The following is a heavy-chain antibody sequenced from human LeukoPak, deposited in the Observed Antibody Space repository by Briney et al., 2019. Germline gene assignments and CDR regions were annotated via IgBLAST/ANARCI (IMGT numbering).Heavy chain of an antibody. CDR1: GGSISSSSYY. J-gene: IGHJ2*01. D-gene: IGHD5-18*01. CDR3: ARDSTGDTAMLDWYFDL. V-gene: IGHV4-39*02. CDR2: IYYSGST. Sequence: SETLSLTCTVSGGSISSSSYYWGWIRQPPGKGLEWIGSIYYSGSTYYNPPLKSRVTISVDTSKNQFSLKLSSVTAADTAVYYCARDSTGDTAMLDWYFDLWGRGTLVTVSS.